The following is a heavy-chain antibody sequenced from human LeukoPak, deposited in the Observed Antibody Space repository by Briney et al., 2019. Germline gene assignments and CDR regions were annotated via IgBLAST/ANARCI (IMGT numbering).Heavy chain of an antibody. Sequence: GGSLRLSCAASNFTFNSYGMHWVRQAPGKGLDWVAVISYDGTDVYYADSVKGRFTISRDNSKNTLNLQMDSLRAEDTAVYYCAKDSGGHIYSPGRHYYALDVWGQGTTVTVSS. CDR2: ISYDGTDV. CDR1: NFTFNSYG. J-gene: IGHJ6*02. D-gene: IGHD3-10*01. CDR3: AKDSGGHIYSPGRHYYALDV. V-gene: IGHV3-30*18.